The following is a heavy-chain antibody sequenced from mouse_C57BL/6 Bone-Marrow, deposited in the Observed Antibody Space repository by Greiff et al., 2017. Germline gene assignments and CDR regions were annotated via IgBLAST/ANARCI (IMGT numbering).Heavy chain of an antibody. D-gene: IGHD2-4*01. CDR2: INPHYGTT. V-gene: IGHV1-39*01. Sequence: QLKESGPELVKPGASVKISCKASGYSFTDYNLNWVKPSNGKSLEWIGVINPHYGTTSYNQKFKDKDTLTVDQSSSTAYMQLNSLTSEDSAVYYGARGYDYDYAMDYWGQGTSVTGSS. CDR1: GYSFTDYN. CDR3: ARGYDYDYAMDY. J-gene: IGHJ4*01.